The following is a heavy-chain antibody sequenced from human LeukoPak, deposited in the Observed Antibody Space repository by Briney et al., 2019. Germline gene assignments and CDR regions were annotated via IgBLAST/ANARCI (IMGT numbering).Heavy chain of an antibody. CDR2: IKQDGSEK. CDR1: GFSFSIYW. J-gene: IGHJ3*02. CDR3: AREGGFCSGGSCWGAFDI. Sequence: GGSLRLSCAASGFSFSIYWMSWVRQAPGKGLEWVAYIKQDGSEKYYVDSVKGRFTISRDNAKNSLLLQMNSLRVEDTAVYYCAREGGFCSGGSCWGAFDIWGQGTMVTVSS. V-gene: IGHV3-7*01. D-gene: IGHD2-15*01.